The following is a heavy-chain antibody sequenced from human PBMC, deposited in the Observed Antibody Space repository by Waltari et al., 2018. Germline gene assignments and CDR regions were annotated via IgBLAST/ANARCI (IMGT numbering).Heavy chain of an antibody. J-gene: IGHJ6*03. CDR2: MNPNSGNT. CDR3: ARGPLVYYYYYYMDV. D-gene: IGHD2-15*01. Sequence: GLEWMGWMNPNSGNTGYAQKFQGRVTITRNTSISTAYMELSSLRSEDTAVYYCARGPLVYYYYYYMDVWGKGTTVTVSS. V-gene: IGHV1-8*03.